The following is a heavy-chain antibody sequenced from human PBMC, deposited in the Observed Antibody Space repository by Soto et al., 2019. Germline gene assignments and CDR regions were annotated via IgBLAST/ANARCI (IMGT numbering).Heavy chain of an antibody. D-gene: IGHD5-12*01. Sequence: SETLSLTCTVSGASISSGDYFWSWIRQSPGKGLQWIGYIYDSGSSYYNPSLKSRVTMSVDTSKNQFSLKLSSVTAADTVVYYCAREKGYISGPKNFDYWGQGTLVTLL. V-gene: IGHV4-30-4*01. CDR1: GASISSGDYF. CDR3: AREKGYISGPKNFDY. CDR2: IYDSGSS. J-gene: IGHJ4*02.